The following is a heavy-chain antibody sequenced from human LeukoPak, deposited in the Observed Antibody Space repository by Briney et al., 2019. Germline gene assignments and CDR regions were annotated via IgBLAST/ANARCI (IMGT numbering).Heavy chain of an antibody. D-gene: IGHD1-26*01. CDR1: GYTFTGYY. V-gene: IGHV1-2*02. CDR3: AREGAFDRYYLDY. J-gene: IGHJ4*02. CDR2: INPNSGGT. Sequence: ASVKVSCKASGYTFTGYYMHWVRQAPGQGLEWMGWINPNSGGTNYAQKFQGRVTMTRDTSISTAYMELSRLRSDDTAVYYCAREGAFDRYYLDYWGQGTLVTVSS.